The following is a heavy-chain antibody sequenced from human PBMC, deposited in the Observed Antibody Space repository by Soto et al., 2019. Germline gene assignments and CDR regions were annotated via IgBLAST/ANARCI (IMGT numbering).Heavy chain of an antibody. CDR2: ISSNGGST. V-gene: IGHV3-64*02. Sequence: GGSLRLSCAASGFTFSSYAMHWVRQAPGKVLEYVSAISSNGGSTYYADSVKGRFTISRDNSKNTLYLQMGSLRAEDMAVYYCARGARGYYYYYGMDVWGQGTTVTVSS. D-gene: IGHD6-13*01. J-gene: IGHJ6*02. CDR1: GFTFSSYA. CDR3: ARGARGYYYYYGMDV.